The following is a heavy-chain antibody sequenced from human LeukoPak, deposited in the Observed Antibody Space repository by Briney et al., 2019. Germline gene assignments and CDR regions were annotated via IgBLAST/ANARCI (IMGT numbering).Heavy chain of an antibody. CDR3: ARVVRDGYNLFDY. Sequence: SETLSLTSAVYVGSSCGYYWSSSRQPPGKGLGWVGAINLRGRTNYHPSLKSRVTISVGTSKNQLSLKLSSVTAADTAVYYCARVVRDGYNLFDYGGQGTLVTVYS. CDR2: INLRGRT. CDR1: VGSSCGYY. J-gene: IGHJ4*02. D-gene: IGHD5-24*01. V-gene: IGHV4-34*01.